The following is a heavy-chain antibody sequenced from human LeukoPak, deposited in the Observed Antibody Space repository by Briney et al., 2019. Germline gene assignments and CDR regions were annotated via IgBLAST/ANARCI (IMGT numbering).Heavy chain of an antibody. CDR2: IYYSGST. D-gene: IGHD2-2*01. J-gene: IGHJ6*03. CDR3: ARQRGGVGYCSSTSCYGRRDYYYYMDV. Sequence: KPSETLSLTCAVSDYSISNAYYWVWIRQPPGKGLEWIGSIYYSGSTYYNPSLKSRATISVDTSKNQFSLKLSSVTAADTAVYYCARQRGGVGYCSSTSCYGRRDYYYYMDVWGKGTTVTVSS. V-gene: IGHV4-38-2*01. CDR1: DYSISNAYY.